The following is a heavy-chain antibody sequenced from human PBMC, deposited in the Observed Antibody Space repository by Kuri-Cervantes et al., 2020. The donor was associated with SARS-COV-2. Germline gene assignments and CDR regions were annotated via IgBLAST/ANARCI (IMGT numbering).Heavy chain of an antibody. Sequence: GESLKISCAASGFTFSSYSMNWVRQAPGKGLEWVSYISSSSSYTNYADSVKGRFTIFRDHAKNSLYLQMNSLRAEDTAVYYCARDFHYGSGSYYNYYYYGMDVWGQGTTVTVSS. J-gene: IGHJ6*02. CDR2: ISSSSSYT. CDR3: ARDFHYGSGSYYNYYYYGMDV. D-gene: IGHD3-10*01. V-gene: IGHV3-21*05. CDR1: GFTFSSYS.